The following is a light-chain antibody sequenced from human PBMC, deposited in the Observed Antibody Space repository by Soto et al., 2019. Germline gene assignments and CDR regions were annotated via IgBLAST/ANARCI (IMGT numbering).Light chain of an antibody. V-gene: IGKV3-15*01. J-gene: IGKJ1*01. CDR1: HGVATH. Sequence: AVTQSPGTLSVSPGERATLSCRLGHGVATHLAWYQQKPGQVPRLLINGAFTRATGIPDRFSGSGSGTEFTLTISSLQSEDVAVYFCQEYDNWPPEGPFGQGTKVDIK. CDR2: GAF. CDR3: QEYDNWPPEGP.